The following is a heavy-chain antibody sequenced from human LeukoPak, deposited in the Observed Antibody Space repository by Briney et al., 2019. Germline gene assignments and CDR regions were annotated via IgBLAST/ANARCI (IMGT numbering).Heavy chain of an antibody. CDR1: GFTFSSYW. D-gene: IGHD3/OR15-3a*01. V-gene: IGHV3-74*01. J-gene: IGHJ3*02. CDR2: IDSDGSST. Sequence: QPGGSLRLSCAASGFTFSSYWMHWVRQAPGKGLVWVSRIDSDGSSTSYADSVKGRFTISRDNAKNTLYLQMNSLRAEDTAVYYCAKGGLVHPLHIWGQGTMVTVSS. CDR3: AKGGLVHPLHI.